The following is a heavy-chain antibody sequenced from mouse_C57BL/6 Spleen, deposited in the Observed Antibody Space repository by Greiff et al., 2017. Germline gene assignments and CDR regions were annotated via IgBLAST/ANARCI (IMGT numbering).Heavy chain of an antibody. Sequence: VQLKESGAELVRPGASVKLSCTASGFNIKDDYMHWVKQRPEQGLEWIGWIDPENGDTEYASKFQGKATITADTSSNPAYLQLSSLTSEDTAVXYCTTGGSRGPHFDYWGQGTTLTVSS. CDR3: TTGGSRGPHFDY. V-gene: IGHV14-4*01. D-gene: IGHD1-1*01. CDR2: IDPENGDT. J-gene: IGHJ2*01. CDR1: GFNIKDDY.